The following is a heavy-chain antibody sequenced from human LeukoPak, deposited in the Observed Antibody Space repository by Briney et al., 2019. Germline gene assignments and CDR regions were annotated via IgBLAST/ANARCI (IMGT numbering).Heavy chain of an antibody. D-gene: IGHD2-2*02. V-gene: IGHV4-4*07. Sequence: SETLSLTCTVSGGSISSYFWSWIRQPAGKGLEWIGRIYSSGNTNYNPSLKSRVTMSVDTSKNQFSLKLSSVTAADTAVYYCARGSASPAAIPFDIRGQGTMVTVSS. CDR3: ARGSASPAAIPFDI. J-gene: IGHJ3*02. CDR2: IYSSGNT. CDR1: GGSISSYF.